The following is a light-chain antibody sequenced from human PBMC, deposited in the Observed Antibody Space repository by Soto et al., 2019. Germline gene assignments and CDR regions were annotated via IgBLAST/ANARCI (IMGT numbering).Light chain of an antibody. CDR2: GNS. CDR3: QSYDSSRSGWV. V-gene: IGLV1-40*01. CDR1: SSNIGAGYD. J-gene: IGLJ3*02. Sequence: QSVLTQPPSVSGAPGQRVTISCTESSSNIGAGYDVHWYQQLPGTAPKLLIYGNSNRPSGVPDRFSGSKSGTSASLAITGLQAEDEADYYCQSYDSSRSGWVFGGGTQLTVL.